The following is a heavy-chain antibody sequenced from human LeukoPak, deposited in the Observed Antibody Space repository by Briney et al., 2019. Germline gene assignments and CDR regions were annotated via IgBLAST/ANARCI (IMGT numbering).Heavy chain of an antibody. J-gene: IGHJ4*02. D-gene: IGHD2-15*01. CDR2: IRYDGSNK. CDR3: AKDNLGGGSWIDY. CDR1: GFTFSNAW. V-gene: IGHV3-30*02. Sequence: GGSLRLSCAASGFTFSNAWMTWVRQAPGKGLEWVAFIRYDGSNKYYADSVKGRFTISRDNSKNTLYLQMNSLRAEDTAVYYCAKDNLGGGSWIDYWGQGTLVTVSS.